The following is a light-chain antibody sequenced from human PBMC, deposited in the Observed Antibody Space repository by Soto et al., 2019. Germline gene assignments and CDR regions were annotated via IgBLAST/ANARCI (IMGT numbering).Light chain of an antibody. CDR1: QTISNY. Sequence: DIQMTQSPSSLSAFVGDRVTITCRASQTISNYLNWYQQRPGKAPKLLIYLASSLQSGVPSRFGGSGSGTDFTLTISSLQPEDSATYYCQQSYGPPITFGQGHDWKLN. V-gene: IGKV1-39*01. CDR3: QQSYGPPIT. J-gene: IGKJ5*01. CDR2: LAS.